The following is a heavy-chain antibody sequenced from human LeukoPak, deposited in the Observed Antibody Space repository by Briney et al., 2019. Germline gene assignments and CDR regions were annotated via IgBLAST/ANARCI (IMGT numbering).Heavy chain of an antibody. CDR2: IIPICGTA. Sequence: ASVKVSCKASGGTFSSYAISWVRQAPGQGLEWMGGIIPICGTANYAQKFQGRVTITTDESTSTAYMELSSLRSEDTAVYYCARDGGGYGYNPYYYYYMDVWGKGTTVTVSS. CDR1: GGTFSSYA. V-gene: IGHV1-69*05. D-gene: IGHD5-18*01. J-gene: IGHJ6*03. CDR3: ARDGGGYGYNPYYYYYMDV.